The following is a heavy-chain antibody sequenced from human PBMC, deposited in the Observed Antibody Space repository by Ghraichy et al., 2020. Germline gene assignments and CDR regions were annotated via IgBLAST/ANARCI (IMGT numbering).Heavy chain of an antibody. J-gene: IGHJ6*02. CDR2: VYYTGST. D-gene: IGHD3-3*01. CDR1: GGSISSTSYY. Sequence: GSLNISCTVSGGSISSTSYYWSWIRQPPGKGLEWIGRVYYTGSTHYNPSLKSRVTISADTSTKQFSLKLSSVTAADTAVYYCAIDLSRYDFWSGYYRADYNHYGMDVWGQGTTVTVSS. V-gene: IGHV4-39*07. CDR3: AIDLSRYDFWSGYYRADYNHYGMDV.